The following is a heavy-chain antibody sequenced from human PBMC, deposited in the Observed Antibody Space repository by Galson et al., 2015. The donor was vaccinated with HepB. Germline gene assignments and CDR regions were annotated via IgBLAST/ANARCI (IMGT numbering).Heavy chain of an antibody. J-gene: IGHJ6*02. CDR2: IGRSPDTT. Sequence: SLRLSCAASGISFDSCAMSWVRRAPGKGLEWVSTIGRSPDTTHYADSVKGRFTVSKDNSKNTLYFQLNSLRAEDTAVYYCVKGPYCYVSGSYSWDGFDVWGQGTTVTVSS. V-gene: IGHV3-23*01. D-gene: IGHD3-10*01. CDR1: GISFDSCA. CDR3: VKGPYCYVSGSYSWDGFDV.